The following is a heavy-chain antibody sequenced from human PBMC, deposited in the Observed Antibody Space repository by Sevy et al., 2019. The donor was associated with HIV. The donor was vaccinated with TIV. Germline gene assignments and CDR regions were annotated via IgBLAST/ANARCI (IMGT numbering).Heavy chain of an antibody. Sequence: GGSLRLSCAAAGFTFSNYGMHWVRQAPGKGLEWVALISSDGSNEYYGDSVKGRFTISRDNSKNTLYLQMNRPSAEDTDLYYCAKTDWNYHGLDVWGQGAAVTVSS. CDR2: ISSDGSNE. V-gene: IGHV3-30*18. CDR3: AKTDWNYHGLDV. D-gene: IGHD1-1*01. J-gene: IGHJ6*02. CDR1: GFTFSNYG.